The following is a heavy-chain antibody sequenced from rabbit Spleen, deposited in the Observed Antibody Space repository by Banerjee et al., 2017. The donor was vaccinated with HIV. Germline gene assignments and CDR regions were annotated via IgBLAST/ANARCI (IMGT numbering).Heavy chain of an antibody. J-gene: IGHJ6*01. Sequence: VEYGGDVVQPGASLTLTCTASGVSFSVSSYMCWVRQAPGKGLEWIACIEAGSSGFTYFASWAKGRFTISKTSSTTVTLQMTSLTAADTATYFCARDTSSSFSSYGMDLWGQGTLVTVS. CDR3: ARDTSSSFSSYGMDL. CDR1: GVSFSVSSY. V-gene: IGHV1S40*01. CDR2: IEAGSSGFT. D-gene: IGHD1-1*01.